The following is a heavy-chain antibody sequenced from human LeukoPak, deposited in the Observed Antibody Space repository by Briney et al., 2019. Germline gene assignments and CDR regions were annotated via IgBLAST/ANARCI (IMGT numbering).Heavy chain of an antibody. CDR2: ISSSGSTI. CDR1: GFTFSSYE. V-gene: IGHV3-48*03. D-gene: IGHD3-22*01. Sequence: QPGGSLRLSCAASGFTFSSYEMNWVRQAPGKGLEWVSYISSSGSTIYYADSVKGRFTISRDNAKNSQYLQMNSLRAEDTAVYYCASEAYYYDSSGYADYWGQGTLVTVSS. J-gene: IGHJ4*02. CDR3: ASEAYYYDSSGYADY.